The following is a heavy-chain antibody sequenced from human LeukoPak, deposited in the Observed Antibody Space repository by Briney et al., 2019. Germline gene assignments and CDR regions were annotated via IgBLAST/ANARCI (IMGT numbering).Heavy chain of an antibody. CDR1: GGTFSSYA. D-gene: IGHD3-22*01. CDR3: ASVNYYDSSGYYYDY. CDR2: IIPILGIA. V-gene: IGHV1-69*04. Sequence: VASVKVSCKASGGTFSSYAISWVRQAPGKGLEWMGRIIPILGIANYAQKFQGRVTITADKSTSTAYMELSSLRSEDTAVYYCASVNYYDSSGYYYDYWGQGTLVTVSS. J-gene: IGHJ4*02.